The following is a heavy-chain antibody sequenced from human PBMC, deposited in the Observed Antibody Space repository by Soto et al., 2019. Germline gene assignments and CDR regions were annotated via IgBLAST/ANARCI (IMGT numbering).Heavy chain of an antibody. J-gene: IGHJ4*02. CDR3: ARGVRLHFDN. CDR2: ISGSGNKT. CDR1: GFSFSPYA. V-gene: IGHV3-23*01. Sequence: GGSLRLSCAAPGFSFSPYAMSWVRQAPGKGLEWVSSISGSGNKTYYVDSVKGRFTISRDNSKDTLFLQMNGLSAEDTALYYCARGVRLHFDNWGQGTLVTVSS.